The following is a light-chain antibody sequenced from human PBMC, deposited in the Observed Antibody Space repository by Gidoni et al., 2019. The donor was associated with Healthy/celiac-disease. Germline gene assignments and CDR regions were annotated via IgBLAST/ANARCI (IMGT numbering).Light chain of an antibody. CDR3: ERSYSTPRT. CDR1: QSISSY. J-gene: IGKJ1*01. V-gene: IGKV1-39*01. Sequence: DIQMTQSPSSLSASVGDRVTITCRASQSISSYLNWYQQKPGKDPKPLIYAASSLQSGVPSRFSGSGSETDFTLTISSLQPEDFATYYCERSYSTPRTFGQGTKVEIK. CDR2: AAS.